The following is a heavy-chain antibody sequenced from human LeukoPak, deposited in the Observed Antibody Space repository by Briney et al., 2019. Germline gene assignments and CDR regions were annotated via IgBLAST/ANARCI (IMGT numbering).Heavy chain of an antibody. Sequence: SETLSLTCTVSGGSISSYYWSWIRQPPGKGLEWIGYIYYSGSTNYNPSLKSRVTISVDTSKNQFSLKLSSVTAADTAVYYCARVGYDFWSGSHYYYYYMDAWGKGTTVTVSS. CDR2: IYYSGST. CDR3: ARVGYDFWSGSHYYYYYMDA. J-gene: IGHJ6*03. CDR1: GGSISSYY. D-gene: IGHD3-3*01. V-gene: IGHV4-59*01.